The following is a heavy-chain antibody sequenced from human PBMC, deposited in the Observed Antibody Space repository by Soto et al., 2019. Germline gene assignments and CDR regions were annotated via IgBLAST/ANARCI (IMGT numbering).Heavy chain of an antibody. V-gene: IGHV3-30-3*01. J-gene: IGHJ6*02. Sequence: QVQLVESGGGVVQPGRSLRLSCAASGFTCSSYAMHWVRQAPGKGLEWVAVISYDGSNKYYADSVKGRFTISRDNSKNTLYLQMNSLRAEDTAVYYCARDTYYYGSSYDGMDVWGQGTTVTVSS. CDR1: GFTCSSYA. CDR2: ISYDGSNK. CDR3: ARDTYYYGSSYDGMDV. D-gene: IGHD3-10*01.